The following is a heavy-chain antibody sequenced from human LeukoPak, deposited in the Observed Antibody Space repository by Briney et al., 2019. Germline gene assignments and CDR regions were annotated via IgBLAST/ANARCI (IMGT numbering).Heavy chain of an antibody. Sequence: GGSLRLSCAASGFTFSNYHMNWVRQAPGKGLESISYITNSGASTSYADSVKGRFTISRDNAKNSLYLQMSSLRAEDTAVYYCAREYGSGSYGFDYWGQGTLVTVSS. CDR2: ITNSGAST. D-gene: IGHD3-10*01. V-gene: IGHV3-48*01. CDR3: AREYGSGSYGFDY. J-gene: IGHJ4*02. CDR1: GFTFSNYH.